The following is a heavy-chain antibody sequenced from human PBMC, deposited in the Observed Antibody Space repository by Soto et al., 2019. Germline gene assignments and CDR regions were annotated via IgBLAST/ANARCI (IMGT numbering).Heavy chain of an antibody. J-gene: IGHJ4*02. Sequence: SETLSLTCTLSGGSISTSNWWSWVRQPPGKGLEWIGQIFHSGSASYNPSLKSRVTISGDKSANQFSLRLSSVTAADTAVYYCARLTEDQLFMDYWGQGALVTVSS. V-gene: IGHV4-4*02. CDR3: ARLTEDQLFMDY. D-gene: IGHD7-27*01. CDR2: IFHSGSA. CDR1: GGSISTSNW.